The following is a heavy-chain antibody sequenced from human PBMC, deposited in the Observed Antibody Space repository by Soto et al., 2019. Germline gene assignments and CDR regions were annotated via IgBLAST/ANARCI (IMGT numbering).Heavy chain of an antibody. V-gene: IGHV3-64*01. CDR3: ARMDTAMEFFDQ. D-gene: IGHD5-18*01. CDR2: MSSNGGST. Sequence: GGSLRLSCAASGFTFSSYAMHWVRQAPGKGLEYVSAMSSNGGSTYYANSVKGRFTISRDNSKNTLYLQMGSLKASDTAMYYCARMDTAMEFFDQWGQGTLVTVSS. J-gene: IGHJ4*02. CDR1: GFTFSSYA.